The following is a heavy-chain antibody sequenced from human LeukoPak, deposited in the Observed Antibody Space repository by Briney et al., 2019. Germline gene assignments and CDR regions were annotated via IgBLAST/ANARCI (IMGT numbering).Heavy chain of an antibody. D-gene: IGHD2-21*02. CDR2: ISYDGSNK. J-gene: IGHJ4*02. V-gene: IGHV3-30*04. CDR3: AREGGQDIVVVTAIPNGYFDY. Sequence: GGSLRLSCAASGFTFSSYAMHWVRQAPGKGLEWVAVISYDGSNKYYADSVKGRFTISRDNSKNTLYLQMNSLRAEDTAVYYCAREGGQDIVVVTAIPNGYFDYWGQGTLVTVSS. CDR1: GFTFSSYA.